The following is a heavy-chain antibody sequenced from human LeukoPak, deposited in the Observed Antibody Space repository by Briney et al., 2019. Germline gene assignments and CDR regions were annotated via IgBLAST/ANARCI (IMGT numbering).Heavy chain of an antibody. J-gene: IGHJ6*03. V-gene: IGHV1-18*01. CDR2: ISAYNGNT. Sequence: ASVKVPCKASGYTFTSYGISWVRQAPGQGLEWMGWISAYNGNTNYAQKLQGRVTMTTDTSTRTAYMELRSLRSDDTAVYYCARVIAARPGYYYYYYMDVWGKGTTVTVSS. CDR1: GYTFTSYG. D-gene: IGHD6-6*01. CDR3: ARVIAARPGYYYYYYMDV.